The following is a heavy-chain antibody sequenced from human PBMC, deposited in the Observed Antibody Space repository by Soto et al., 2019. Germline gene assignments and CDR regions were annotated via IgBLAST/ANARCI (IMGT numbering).Heavy chain of an antibody. Sequence: SETLSLTCTVSGGSISSYYWSWIRQPPGKGLEWIGYIYYSGSTNYNPSLKSRVTISVDTSKNQFSLKLSSVTAADTAVYYCARHGKRITMVRGKLGFDYWGQGTLVTVSS. CDR3: ARHGKRITMVRGKLGFDY. J-gene: IGHJ4*02. CDR1: GGSISSYY. CDR2: IYYSGST. D-gene: IGHD3-10*01. V-gene: IGHV4-59*08.